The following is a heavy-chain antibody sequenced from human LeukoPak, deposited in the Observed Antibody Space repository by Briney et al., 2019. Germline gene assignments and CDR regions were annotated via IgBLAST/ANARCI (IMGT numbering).Heavy chain of an antibody. V-gene: IGHV3-23*01. CDR3: AKPPGEWLLPGWFDP. J-gene: IGHJ5*02. Sequence: GGSLRLSCAASGFTFSSYAMSWVRQAPGKGLEWVSAISGSGGSTCYADSVKGRFTISRDNSKNTLYLQMNSLRAEDTAVYYCAKPPGEWLLPGWFDPWGQGTLVTVSS. CDR2: ISGSGGST. D-gene: IGHD3-3*01. CDR1: GFTFSSYA.